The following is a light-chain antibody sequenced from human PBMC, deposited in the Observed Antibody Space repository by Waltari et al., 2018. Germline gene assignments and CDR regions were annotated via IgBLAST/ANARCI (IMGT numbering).Light chain of an antibody. J-gene: IGKJ2*01. CDR2: RVS. CDR3: MAGTHWPPYT. Sequence: EVVVTQSPLSLLVTLGQPASISCRSSQSLVHSDGSTYLNWFQQRPGQSPRRLIYRVSNRDSGVPDRFSGSGSGTDFTLRISRVEAEDVGVYYCMAGTHWPPYTFGQGTKLEIK. V-gene: IGKV2-30*02. CDR1: QSLVHSDGSTY.